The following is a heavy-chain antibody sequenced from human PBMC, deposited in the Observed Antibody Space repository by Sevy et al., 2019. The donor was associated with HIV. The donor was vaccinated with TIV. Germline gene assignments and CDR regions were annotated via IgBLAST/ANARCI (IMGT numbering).Heavy chain of an antibody. D-gene: IGHD2-15*01. V-gene: IGHV1-2*02. Sequence: ASVKVSCKASGYTFTGYYMHWVRQAPGQGLEWMGWINPNSGGTNYAQKFQGRVTMTRDTSISTAYMELSRLRSDDTAVYYCAREVGYCSGGSCYSRSWFDPWGQGTLVTVSS. CDR2: INPNSGGT. CDR3: AREVGYCSGGSCYSRSWFDP. J-gene: IGHJ5*02. CDR1: GYTFTGYY.